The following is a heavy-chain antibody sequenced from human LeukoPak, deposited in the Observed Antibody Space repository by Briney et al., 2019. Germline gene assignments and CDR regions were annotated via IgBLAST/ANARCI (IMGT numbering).Heavy chain of an antibody. CDR1: GYSFTSYW. V-gene: IGHV5-51*01. CDR3: AVELDTAAGENAFDI. Sequence: GESLKISCQGSGYSFTSYWIGWVRQMPGKGLEWMGIIYPGDSDTRYSPSFQGQVTISADKSISTAYLQWSSLKASDTAMYYCAVELDTAAGENAFDIWGQGTMVTVSS. J-gene: IGHJ3*02. CDR2: IYPGDSDT. D-gene: IGHD6-19*01.